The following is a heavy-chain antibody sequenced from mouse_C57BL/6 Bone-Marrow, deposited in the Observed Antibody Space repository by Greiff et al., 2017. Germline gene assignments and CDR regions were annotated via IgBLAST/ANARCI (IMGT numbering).Heavy chain of an antibody. D-gene: IGHD3-2*02. CDR1: GYTFTSYW. V-gene: IGHV1-69*01. Sequence: QVQLQQPGAELVMPGASVKLSCKASGYTFTSYWMHWVKQRPGQGLEWIGEIDPSDSYTNYNQKFKGKSTLTVDKSSSTAYMQLSSLTSEDSVVYYCARQLRLFDYWGQGTTLTGSS. J-gene: IGHJ2*01. CDR2: IDPSDSYT. CDR3: ARQLRLFDY.